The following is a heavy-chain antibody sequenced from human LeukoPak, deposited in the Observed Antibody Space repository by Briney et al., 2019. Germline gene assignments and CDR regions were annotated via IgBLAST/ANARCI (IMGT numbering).Heavy chain of an antibody. D-gene: IGHD3-10*01. V-gene: IGHV3-11*03. J-gene: IGHJ3*02. CDR3: ASSVRALGAFDI. CDR1: GFTFSDYY. Sequence: WGSLRLSCAASGFTFSDYYMSWIRQAPGKGLEWVSYISSSSSYTNYADSVKGRFTISRDNAKNSLYLQMNSLRAEDTAVYYCASSVRALGAFDIWGQGTMVTVSS. CDR2: ISSSSSYT.